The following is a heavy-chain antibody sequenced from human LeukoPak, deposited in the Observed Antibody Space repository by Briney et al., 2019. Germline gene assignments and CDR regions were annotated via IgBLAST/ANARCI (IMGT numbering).Heavy chain of an antibody. J-gene: IGHJ4*02. Sequence: SETLSLTCAVYGGSFSGYYWSWIRQPPGKGLEWIGEINHSGSTNYNPSLKSRVTISVDTSKNQFSLKLSSVTAADTAVYYCARGRGVTAAGTFFDYWGQGTLVTVSS. CDR1: GGSFSGYY. D-gene: IGHD6-13*01. CDR3: ARGRGVTAAGTFFDY. CDR2: INHSGST. V-gene: IGHV4-34*01.